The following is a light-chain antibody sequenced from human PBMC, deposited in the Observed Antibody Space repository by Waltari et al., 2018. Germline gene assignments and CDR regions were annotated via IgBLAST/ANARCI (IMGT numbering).Light chain of an antibody. V-gene: IGLV1-44*01. CDR1: SSNIGTNP. CDR3: AVWDDSLNGWV. CDR2: SNK. Sequence: QSVLAQPPSASGTPGQRVTISCSGSSSNIGTNPVSWYQHLPGTAPKLLIYSNKHRPSGVPDRISGSKSGTSASLAISGLQSDDETDYYCAVWDDSLNGWVFGGGTKLTVL. J-gene: IGLJ3*02.